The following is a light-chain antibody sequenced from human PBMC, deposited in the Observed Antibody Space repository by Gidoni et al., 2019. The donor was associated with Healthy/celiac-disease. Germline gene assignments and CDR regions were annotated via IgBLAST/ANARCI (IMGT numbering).Light chain of an antibody. CDR2: GAS. J-gene: IGKJ2*01. Sequence: ELVLTQSPGTLSLSPGERATLSCRASQSVSSSYLAWYQQKPGQAPRLLIDGASSRATGIPDRFSGSGSGTDFTLTISRLEPEDFAVYYCQQYGSSLYTFGQGTKLEIK. V-gene: IGKV3-20*01. CDR1: QSVSSSY. CDR3: QQYGSSLYT.